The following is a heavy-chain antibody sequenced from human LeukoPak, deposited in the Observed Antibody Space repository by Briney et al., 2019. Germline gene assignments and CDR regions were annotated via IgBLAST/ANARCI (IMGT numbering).Heavy chain of an antibody. D-gene: IGHD1-7*01. J-gene: IGHJ6*03. V-gene: IGHV1-18*04. CDR1: GYTFTNYG. CDR3: ARLGLPYYYYYMDV. CDR2: IISYNGKT. Sequence: ASVKVSCKTSGYTFTNYGINWVRQAPGQGLDWMGWIISYNGKTNYAQKLQGRITMTTDTSTSTAYMELRSLRSDDTAVYYCARLGLPYYYYYMDVWGKGTTVTVSS.